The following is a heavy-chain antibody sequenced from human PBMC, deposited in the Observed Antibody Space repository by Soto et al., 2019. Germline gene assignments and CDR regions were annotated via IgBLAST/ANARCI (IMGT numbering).Heavy chain of an antibody. Sequence: ASVNVSGKASGYTFTSYSMHWVRPAPGQRLEWMGWINAGNGNTKYSQKFQGRVTTTRDTSASTAYMELSSLRSEDTAVYYCARLPFGPDSSDYWGQGTLVTVSS. CDR1: GYTFTSYS. J-gene: IGHJ4*02. CDR3: ARLPFGPDSSDY. CDR2: INAGNGNT. D-gene: IGHD3-22*01. V-gene: IGHV1-3*01.